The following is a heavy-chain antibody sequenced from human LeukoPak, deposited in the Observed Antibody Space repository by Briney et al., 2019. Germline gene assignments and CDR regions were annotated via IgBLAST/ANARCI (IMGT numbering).Heavy chain of an antibody. V-gene: IGHV3-33*01. J-gene: IGHJ6*02. CDR3: ARGDVAARLENYYYYGMDV. CDR1: GFTFSSHG. CDR2: IWYDGSNK. D-gene: IGHD6-6*01. Sequence: GGSLRLSCAASGFTFSSHGMHWVRQAPGKGLEWVAVIWYDGSNKYYADSVKGRFTISRDNSKNTLYLQMNSLRAEDTAVYYCARGDVAARLENYYYYGMDVWGQGTTVTVSS.